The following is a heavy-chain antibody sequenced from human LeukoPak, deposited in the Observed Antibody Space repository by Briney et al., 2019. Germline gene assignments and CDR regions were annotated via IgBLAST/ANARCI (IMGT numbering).Heavy chain of an antibody. CDR1: GGSISSASYY. D-gene: IGHD3-3*02. CDR3: ARSPRILARYFDY. CDR2: IYTSGST. J-gene: IGHJ4*02. Sequence: SETLSLTCTVSGGSISSASYYWSWIRQPAGKGLEWIGRIYTSGSTNYNPSLKSRVTISVDTSKNQFSLKLSSVTAADTAVYYCARSPRILARYFDYWGQGTLVTVSS. V-gene: IGHV4-61*02.